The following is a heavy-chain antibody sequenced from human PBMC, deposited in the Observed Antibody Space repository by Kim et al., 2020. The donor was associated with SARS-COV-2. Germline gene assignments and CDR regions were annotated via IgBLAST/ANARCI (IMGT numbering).Heavy chain of an antibody. CDR1: GGSISSSSYY. CDR3: ARLNPWITMVRGVGMDV. D-gene: IGHD3-10*01. CDR2: IYYSGST. Sequence: SETLSLTCTVSGGSISSSSYYWGWIRQPPGKGLEWIGSIYYSGSTYYNPSLKSRVTISVDTSKNQFSLKLSYVTAADTAVYYCARLNPWITMVRGVGMDVWGQGTTVTVSS. V-gene: IGHV4-39*01. J-gene: IGHJ6*02.